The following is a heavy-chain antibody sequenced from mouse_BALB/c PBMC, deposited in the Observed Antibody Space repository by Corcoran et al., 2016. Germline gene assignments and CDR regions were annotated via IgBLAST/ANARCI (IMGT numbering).Heavy chain of an antibody. V-gene: IGHV14-3*02. CDR2: LDPANGNT. CDR3: ARWDWYCDV. Sequence: EVQLQQSGAELVKPGASVKLSCTASGFNIKDTYMHWVKQRPEPGLEWIGRLDPANGNTKDDPKFQGKATLTADTASNTAYLQLSSLTSEDTAVYYGARWDWYCDVWGAGTTVTVSA. CDR1: GFNIKDTY. J-gene: IGHJ1*01.